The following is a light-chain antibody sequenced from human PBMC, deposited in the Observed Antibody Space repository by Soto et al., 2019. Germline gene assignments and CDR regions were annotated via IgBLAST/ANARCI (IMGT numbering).Light chain of an antibody. J-gene: IGKJ3*01. Sequence: PGERATLSCRASQSVRSSLAWYQQKPGQAPRLLIYDASKRATGIPARFSGSGSGTDFTLTISSLEPEDFAVYYCQQRSNWPPEVTFGPGTKVDIK. CDR2: DAS. V-gene: IGKV3-11*01. CDR1: QSVRSS. CDR3: QQRSNWPPEVT.